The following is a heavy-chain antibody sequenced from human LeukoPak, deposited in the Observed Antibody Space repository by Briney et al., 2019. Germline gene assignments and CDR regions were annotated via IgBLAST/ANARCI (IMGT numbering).Heavy chain of an antibody. J-gene: IGHJ3*02. CDR3: AREGGFDAFDI. V-gene: IGHV3-48*04. D-gene: IGHD1-26*01. CDR2: ISSSSSTI. Sequence: PGGSLRLSCAASGFTFSSYSMNWVRQAPGKGLEWVSYISSSSSTIYYADSVKGRFTISRDNAKNSLYLQMNSLRAEDTAVYYCAREGGFDAFDIWGQGTMVTVSS. CDR1: GFTFSSYS.